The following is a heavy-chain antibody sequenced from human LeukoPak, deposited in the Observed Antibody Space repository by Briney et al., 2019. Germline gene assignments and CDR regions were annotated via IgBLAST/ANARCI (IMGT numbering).Heavy chain of an antibody. V-gene: IGHV4-34*01. CDR1: GGSFSGYY. J-gene: IGHJ3*02. CDR3: ASRSAMIVVASDAFDI. Sequence: SETLSLTCAVYGGSFSGYYWSWIRQPPGKGLEWIGEINHSGSTNYNPSLKSRVTISVDTSKNQFSLKLSSVTAADTAVYYCASRSAMIVVASDAFDIWGQGTMVTVSS. CDR2: INHSGST. D-gene: IGHD3-22*01.